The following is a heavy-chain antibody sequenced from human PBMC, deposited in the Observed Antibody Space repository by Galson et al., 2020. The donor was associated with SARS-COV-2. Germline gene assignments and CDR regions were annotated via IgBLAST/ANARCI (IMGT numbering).Heavy chain of an antibody. D-gene: IGHD6-19*01. J-gene: IGHJ4*02. CDR1: GYTFTGYY. CDR3: WIVAVAGIVGGDY. CDR2: INPNSGGT. V-gene: IGHV1-2*02. Sequence: ASVKVSCKASGYTFTGYYMHWVRQAPGQGLEWMGWINPNSGGTNYAQKFQGRVTMTRDTSISTAYMELSRLRSDDTAVYYCWIVAVAGIVGGDYWGQGTLVTVSS.